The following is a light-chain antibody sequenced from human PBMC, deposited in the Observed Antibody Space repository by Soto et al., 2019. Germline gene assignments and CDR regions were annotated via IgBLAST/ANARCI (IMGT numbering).Light chain of an antibody. Sequence: DNVMTQSPDTLSVPPGDRATLSCRASRIIGHNYLAWYQQKRGQPPRLLIYATSTRATGIPDRFSGSGSVTNYTLTISRLEPEDFAVYYCQQFGISPWTFGQGTKVEIK. J-gene: IGKJ1*01. CDR3: QQFGISPWT. CDR1: RIIGHNY. CDR2: ATS. V-gene: IGKV3-20*01.